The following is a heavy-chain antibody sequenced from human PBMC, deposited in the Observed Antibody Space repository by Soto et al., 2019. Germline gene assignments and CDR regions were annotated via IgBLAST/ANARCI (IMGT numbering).Heavy chain of an antibody. CDR3: ARHEPLKSGTSSY. V-gene: IGHV5-10-1*01. J-gene: IGHJ4*01. CDR2: IXXXVXYX. Sequence: GEALTISCKGSGDSVSSSWITWVRQMPGNGLEWXGXIXXXVXYXXXSXXFXGHVTFPADKAINTAYLQWSSLRAADTAIYYCARHEPLKSGTSSYWGQGPLVPVSS. D-gene: IGHD2-8*01. CDR1: GDSVSSSW.